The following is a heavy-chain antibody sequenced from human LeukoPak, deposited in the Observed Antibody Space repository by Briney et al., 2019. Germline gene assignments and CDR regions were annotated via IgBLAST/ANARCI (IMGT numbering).Heavy chain of an antibody. CDR3: ASITVDTAMVVGY. CDR1: GGSISSSSYY. CDR2: IYYSGST. Sequence: SETLSLTCTVSGGSISSSSYYWGWIRQPPGKGLEWIGSIYYSGSTYYNPSLKSRVTISVDTSKNQFSLKLSSVTAADTAVYYCASITVDTAMVVGYWGQGTLVTVSS. J-gene: IGHJ4*02. V-gene: IGHV4-39*07. D-gene: IGHD5-18*01.